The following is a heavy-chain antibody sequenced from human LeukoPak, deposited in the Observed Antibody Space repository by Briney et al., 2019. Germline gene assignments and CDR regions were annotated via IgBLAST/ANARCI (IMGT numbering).Heavy chain of an antibody. CDR1: AFLFSSFE. D-gene: IGHD5-12*01. V-gene: IGHV3-48*03. J-gene: IGHJ4*02. Sequence: GGSLRLSCAASAFLFSSFEVNWVRQAPGKGLEWVSYISSSGITIYYADSVKGRFTISRDNAKNSLYLQMNSLRAEDTAVYYCAREMGGYPFDYWGQGTLVTVSS. CDR2: ISSSGITI. CDR3: AREMGGYPFDY.